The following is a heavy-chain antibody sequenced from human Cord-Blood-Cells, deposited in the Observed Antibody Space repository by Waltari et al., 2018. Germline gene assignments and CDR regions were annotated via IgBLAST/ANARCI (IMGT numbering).Heavy chain of an antibody. D-gene: IGHD2-15*01. CDR1: GGSFSGYY. CDR3: ARVASSPRWYYCDY. Sequence: QVQLQQWGAGLLKPSETLSLTCAVYGGSFSGYYWSWIRQPPGKGLEWIEEINHSGSTNSSPSLKSRVTISVDTSKNQISLKLSSVTAADTAVYYCARVASSPRWYYCDYWGQGTLVTVSS. J-gene: IGHJ4*02. V-gene: IGHV4-34*01. CDR2: INHSGST.